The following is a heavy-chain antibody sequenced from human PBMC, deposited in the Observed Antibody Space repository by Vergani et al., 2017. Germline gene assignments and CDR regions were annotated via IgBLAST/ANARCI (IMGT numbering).Heavy chain of an antibody. V-gene: IGHV3-21*01. Sequence: EVQLVESGGGRVKPGGSLRLSCAASGFTFSSYSMNWVRQAPGKGLEWVSSISSSSSYIYYADSVKGRFTISRDNAKNSLYLQMNSLKAEDTAVSYCARDDHPTKDYWGQGTLVTVSS. J-gene: IGHJ4*02. CDR1: GFTFSSYS. CDR3: ARDDHPTKDY. CDR2: ISSSSSYI.